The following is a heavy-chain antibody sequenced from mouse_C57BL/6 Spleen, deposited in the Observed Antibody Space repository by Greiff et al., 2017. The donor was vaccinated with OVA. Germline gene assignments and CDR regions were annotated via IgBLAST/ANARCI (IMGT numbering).Heavy chain of an antibody. CDR3: AKGWDYDGYYAMDY. CDR1: GYSFTGYY. CDR2: INPSTGGT. D-gene: IGHD2-4*01. V-gene: IGHV1-42*01. J-gene: IGHJ4*01. Sequence: EVQVVESGPELVKPGASVKISCKASGYSFTGYYMNWVKQSPEKSLEWIGEINPSTGGTTYNQKFKAKATLTVDKSSSTAYMQLKSLTSEDSAVYYCAKGWDYDGYYAMDYWGQGTSVTVSS.